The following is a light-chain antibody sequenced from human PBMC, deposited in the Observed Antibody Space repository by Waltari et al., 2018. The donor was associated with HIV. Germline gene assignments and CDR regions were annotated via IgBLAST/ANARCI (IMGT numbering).Light chain of an antibody. J-gene: IGKJ2*01. CDR3: QQDNSWPMT. V-gene: IGKV3-15*01. Sequence: IVLTQPPATLPLPSAARSPSSCRASHGVGDNLAWYQQKPGQPTRLLIYGASSRATDIPARFSGSGSGTEFTLTISSLQSEDFAAYHCQQDNSWPMTFGQGTKLET. CDR2: GAS. CDR1: HGVGDN.